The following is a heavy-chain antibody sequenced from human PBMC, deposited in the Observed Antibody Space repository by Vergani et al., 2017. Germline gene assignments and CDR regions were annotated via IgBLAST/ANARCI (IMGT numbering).Heavy chain of an antibody. V-gene: IGHV1-2*02. D-gene: IGHD2-15*01. CDR1: GYTFTGYY. CDR2: INPNSGGT. CDR3: ASPGIVVVGALEGDY. Sequence: QVQLVQSGAEVKKPGASVKVSCKASGYTFTGYYMHWVRQAPGQGLEWMGWINPNSGGTNYAQKFQGRVTMTRDTSISTAYMEVSRLRSDDTAVDYCASPGIVVVGALEGDYWGQGTLVTVSS. J-gene: IGHJ4*02.